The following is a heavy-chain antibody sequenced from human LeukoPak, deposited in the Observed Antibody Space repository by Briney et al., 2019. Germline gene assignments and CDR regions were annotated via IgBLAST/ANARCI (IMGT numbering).Heavy chain of an antibody. CDR1: GFTFNNYG. V-gene: IGHV3-48*02. CDR3: ARAMYYDVLTGYSDY. Sequence: GGSLRLSCAASGFTFNNYGMHWVRQAPGKGLEWVSYISSSSNIIYYADSVKGRFTISRDNAKKSLFLQMNSLRDEDTAVYYCARAMYYDVLTGYSDYWGQGTLVTVSS. J-gene: IGHJ4*02. D-gene: IGHD3-9*01. CDR2: ISSSSNII.